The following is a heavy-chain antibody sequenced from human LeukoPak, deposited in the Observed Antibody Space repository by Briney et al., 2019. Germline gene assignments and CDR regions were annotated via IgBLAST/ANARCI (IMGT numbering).Heavy chain of an antibody. CDR1: GFTFTSYD. CDR2: MNPNSGNT. D-gene: IGHD2-15*01. CDR3: ARGWAIGSGPPYYYYMDV. V-gene: IGHV1-8*03. Sequence: ASVKVSCKASGFTFTSYDINWVRQATGQGLEWMGWMNPNSGNTGYAQKFQGRVTIARNTSISTAYMELSSLRSEDTAVYYCARGWAIGSGPPYYYYMDVWGKGTTVTVSS. J-gene: IGHJ6*03.